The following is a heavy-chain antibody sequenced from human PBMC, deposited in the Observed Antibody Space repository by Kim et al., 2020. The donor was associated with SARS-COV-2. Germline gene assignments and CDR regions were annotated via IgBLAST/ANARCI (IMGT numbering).Heavy chain of an antibody. Sequence: GGSLRLSCAASGFTVSSNYMSWVRQAPGKGLEWVSVIYSGGSTYYADSVKGRFTISRDNSKNTLYLQMNSLRAEDTAVYYCARELLMITFGGVIVNYFDYWGQGTLVP. D-gene: IGHD3-16*02. J-gene: IGHJ4*02. CDR2: IYSGGST. CDR3: ARELLMITFGGVIVNYFDY. V-gene: IGHV3-66*01. CDR1: GFTVSSNY.